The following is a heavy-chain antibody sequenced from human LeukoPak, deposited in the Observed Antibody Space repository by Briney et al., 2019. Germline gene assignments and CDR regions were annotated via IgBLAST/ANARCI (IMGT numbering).Heavy chain of an antibody. CDR1: GYTFTSYA. J-gene: IGHJ5*02. CDR2: ISAYNGNT. V-gene: IGHV1-18*01. CDR3: ARANYDFWSNWFDP. D-gene: IGHD3-3*01. Sequence: GASVKVSCKASGYTFTSYAMHWVRQAPGQGLEWMGWISAYNGNTNYAQKLQGRVTMTTDTSTSTAYMELRSLRSDDTAVYYCARANYDFWSNWFDPWGQGTLVTVSS.